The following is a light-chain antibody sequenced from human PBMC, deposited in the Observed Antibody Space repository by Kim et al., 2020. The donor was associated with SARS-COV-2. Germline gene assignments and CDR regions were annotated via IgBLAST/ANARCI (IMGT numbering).Light chain of an antibody. V-gene: IGLV2-14*04. CDR2: DVS. J-gene: IGLJ1*01. CDR1: SRDVDYYSS. CDR3: SSHTTSSTYV. Sequence: GRSPTLACAGTSRDVDYYSSVSWYQLHPGKAHKLIIYDVSERAPGVSNRFAGSQSGNTASLSISGLRTEDEADYYCSSHTTSSTYVFGSGTRVTVL.